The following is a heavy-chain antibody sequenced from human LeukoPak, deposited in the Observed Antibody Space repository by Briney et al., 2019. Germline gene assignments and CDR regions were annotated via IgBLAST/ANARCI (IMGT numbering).Heavy chain of an antibody. CDR3: ATDRGWRTSGYYLYYFEY. Sequence: GGSLRLSCAASGFIFTNYFMSWVRQAPGKGLEWVASIKHDGSEKYYVDSVRGRFTISRDNTMNSLYPQMSSLRAEDTAVYYCATDRGWRTSGYYLYYFEYWGQGTLVTYS. D-gene: IGHD3-3*01. J-gene: IGHJ4*02. CDR2: IKHDGSEK. CDR1: GFIFTNYF. V-gene: IGHV3-7*01.